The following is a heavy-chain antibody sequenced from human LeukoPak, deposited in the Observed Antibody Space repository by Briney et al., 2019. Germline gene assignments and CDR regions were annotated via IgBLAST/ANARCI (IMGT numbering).Heavy chain of an antibody. V-gene: IGHV3-33*01. Sequence: GGSLRLSCAAPGXTFSDHGMHWVRQAPGKGQEWVAIIWYNGSKKYYAESVKGRFTISRENSTNTLYLQISSLRAEDTAVYYCARDPYGSGDGYFDYWGQGTLVTVSS. CDR2: IWYNGSKK. J-gene: IGHJ4*02. CDR3: ARDPYGSGDGYFDY. D-gene: IGHD3-10*01. CDR1: GXTFSDHG.